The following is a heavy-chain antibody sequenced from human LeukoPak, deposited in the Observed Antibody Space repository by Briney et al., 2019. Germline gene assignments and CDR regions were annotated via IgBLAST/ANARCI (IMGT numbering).Heavy chain of an antibody. D-gene: IGHD2-2*01. J-gene: IGHJ6*02. Sequence: SQTLSLTCTVSGGSISSGDYYWSWIRQPPGKGLEWIGYIYHSGSTYYNPSLKSRVTISVDTSKNQFSLKLSSVTAADTAVYYCARISQKYQLLTYYYYYYGMDVWGQGTTVTVSS. V-gene: IGHV4-30-2*01. CDR1: GGSISSGDYY. CDR3: ARISQKYQLLTYYYYYYGMDV. CDR2: IYHSGST.